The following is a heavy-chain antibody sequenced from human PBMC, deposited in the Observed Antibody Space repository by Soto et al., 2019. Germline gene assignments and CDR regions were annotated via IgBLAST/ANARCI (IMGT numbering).Heavy chain of an antibody. V-gene: IGHV1-69*01. CDR2: IIPLFGTP. J-gene: IGHJ4*02. D-gene: IGHD3-10*01. CDR3: ARDRDDYGSGNYYNRIDV. Sequence: QVQLVHSGAEVKKPGSSVKVSCKASGGIFSTYAISWLRQAPGQGLEWMGGIIPLFGTPNYAQRFQGRVTITADESTSTAYMELSRLRSEDTAVYYCARDRDDYGSGNYYNRIDVWGQGTLVTVSS. CDR1: GGIFSTYA.